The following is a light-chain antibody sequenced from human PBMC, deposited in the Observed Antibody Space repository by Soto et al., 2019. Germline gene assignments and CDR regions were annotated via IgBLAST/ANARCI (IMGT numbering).Light chain of an antibody. CDR3: QQRSNWPPLT. CDR1: QSVSSY. CDR2: DAS. V-gene: IGKV3-11*01. J-gene: IGKJ4*01. Sequence: VLTQSPATLSLSPGERATASCRASQSVSSYLACYQQKPGQAPRLLIYDASNRATGIPARFSGSGSGTDFTLTISSLEPEDFAVYYCQQRSNWPPLTFGGGTKV.